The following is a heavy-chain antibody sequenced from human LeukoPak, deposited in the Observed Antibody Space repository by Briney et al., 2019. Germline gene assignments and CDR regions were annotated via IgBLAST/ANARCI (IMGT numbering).Heavy chain of an antibody. D-gene: IGHD3-22*01. CDR2: INPNSGGT. V-gene: IGHV1-2*02. CDR3: ARINYYDSSGYDY. J-gene: IGHJ4*02. CDR1: GYTFTGYY. Sequence: ASVKVSCKASGYTFTGYYMHWVRQAPGQGFEWMGWINPNSGGTNYAQKFQGRVTMTRDTSISTAYMELSRLRSDDTAVYYCARINYYDSSGYDYWGQGTLVTVSS.